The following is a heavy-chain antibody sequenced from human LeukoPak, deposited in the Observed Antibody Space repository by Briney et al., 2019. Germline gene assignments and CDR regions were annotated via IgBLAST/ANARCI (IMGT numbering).Heavy chain of an antibody. V-gene: IGHV1-3*01. CDR1: GYTFTSYT. D-gene: IGHD2-2*01. CDR3: ARGRRTSSTNRDFYYYYYMDL. Sequence: ASVKVSCKASGYTFTSYTIHWLRQAPGQRPEWMGWMNAGNGNTKYSQKFQGRITLIRDTSAATAYMELSSLRHDDLAVYYCARGRRTSSTNRDFYYYYYMDLWGKGTTVTVSS. CDR2: MNAGNGNT. J-gene: IGHJ6*03.